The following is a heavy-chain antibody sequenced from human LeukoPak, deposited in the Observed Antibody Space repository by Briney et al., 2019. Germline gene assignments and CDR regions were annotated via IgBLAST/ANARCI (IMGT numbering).Heavy chain of an antibody. J-gene: IGHJ5*02. CDR1: GFTFSSYG. D-gene: IGHD6-13*01. Sequence: HPGRSLRLSCAASGFTFSSYGVHCVRQAPRKGVEGVAVIWYDGSNKYYADSVKGRFTISRDNSKNTLYLQMNSLRAEDTAAYCCARGVYFDPWGQGTLVTVSS. CDR3: ARGVYFDP. V-gene: IGHV3-33*01. CDR2: IWYDGSNK.